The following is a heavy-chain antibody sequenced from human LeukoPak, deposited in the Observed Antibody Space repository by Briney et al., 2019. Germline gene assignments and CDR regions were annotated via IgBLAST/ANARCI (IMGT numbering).Heavy chain of an antibody. CDR3: GRHRSGSGTYFIDY. J-gene: IGHJ4*03. CDR2: MKKDGSET. D-gene: IGHD3-10*01. V-gene: IGHV3-7*01. CDR1: GFTFSSYS. Sequence: GGSLPHSCVVSGFTFSSYSMIWVRQAPGKGLQWVANMKKDGSETKYVESVKGLFTISRDNAKNSLYLQMNSLRAEDTAVYYCGRHRSGSGTYFIDYWGQGTLVSVSS.